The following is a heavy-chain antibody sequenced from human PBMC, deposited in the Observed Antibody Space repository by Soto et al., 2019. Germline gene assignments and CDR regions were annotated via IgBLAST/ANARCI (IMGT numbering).Heavy chain of an antibody. V-gene: IGHV1-46*03. CDR1: GYTFTSYY. Sequence: ASVKVSCKASGYTFTSYYMHWVRQAPGQGLEWMGIINPSGGSTSYAQKFQGRVTMTRDTSTSTVYMELSSLRSEDTAVYYCAAQWARYYYYMDGWGKGTTVTVSS. D-gene: IGHD1-26*01. CDR2: INPSGGST. CDR3: AAQWARYYYYMDG. J-gene: IGHJ6*03.